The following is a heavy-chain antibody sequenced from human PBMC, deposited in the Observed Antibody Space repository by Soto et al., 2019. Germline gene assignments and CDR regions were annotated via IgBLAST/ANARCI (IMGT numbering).Heavy chain of an antibody. Sequence: QVQLVQSGAEVKKPGSSVKVSCKASGGTFSSYAISWVRQAPGQGLEWMGGIIPIFGTANYAQKFQGRVTITADESTSTAYMELSSLRSEDTAVYYCARDPLMDDSSGYGLRDYWGQGTLVTVSS. CDR1: GGTFSSYA. J-gene: IGHJ4*02. V-gene: IGHV1-69*01. CDR2: IIPIFGTA. CDR3: ARDPLMDDSSGYGLRDY. D-gene: IGHD3-22*01.